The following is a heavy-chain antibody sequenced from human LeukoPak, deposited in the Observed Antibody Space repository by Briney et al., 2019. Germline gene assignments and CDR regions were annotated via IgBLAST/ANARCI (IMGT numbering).Heavy chain of an antibody. V-gene: IGHV4-39*07. CDR1: GGSISSSSYY. Sequence: PSETLSLTCTVSGGSISSSSYYWGWIRQPPGKGLEWIGSIYYSGSTNYNPSLKSRVTISVDTSKNQFSLKLSSVTAADTAVYYCARRGSGGYYYYYMDVWGKGTTVTISS. CDR2: IYYSGST. D-gene: IGHD3-10*01. J-gene: IGHJ6*03. CDR3: ARRGSGGYYYYYMDV.